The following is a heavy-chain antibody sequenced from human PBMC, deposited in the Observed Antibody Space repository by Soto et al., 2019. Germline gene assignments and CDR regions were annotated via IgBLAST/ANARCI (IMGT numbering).Heavy chain of an antibody. Sequence: QVQLEQSGAEVKKPGSSVKVPCKTSGDTFNIYAISWVRQAPGQGLEWMGGIIPVFGTPSYAQKFRDRVTITADESTSTAHVELRSLTSEDTAVYYCARGPYYDFWKGFAHFDYWGQETLVTVSS. V-gene: IGHV1-69*01. J-gene: IGHJ4*02. CDR3: ARGPYYDFWKGFAHFDY. D-gene: IGHD3-3*01. CDR1: GDTFNIYA. CDR2: IIPVFGTP.